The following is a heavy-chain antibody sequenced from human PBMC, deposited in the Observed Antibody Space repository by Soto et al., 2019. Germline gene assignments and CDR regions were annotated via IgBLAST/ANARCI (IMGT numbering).Heavy chain of an antibody. CDR2: INAGNGNT. D-gene: IGHD2-15*01. Sequence: ASVKVSCKASGYTFTSYAMHWVRQAPGQRLEWMGCINAGNGNTKYSQKFQGRVTITRDTSASTAYMELSSLRSEDTAVYYCARDRMGCSGGSCLIDAFDIWGQGTMVTVSS. J-gene: IGHJ3*02. V-gene: IGHV1-3*01. CDR1: GYTFTSYA. CDR3: ARDRMGCSGGSCLIDAFDI.